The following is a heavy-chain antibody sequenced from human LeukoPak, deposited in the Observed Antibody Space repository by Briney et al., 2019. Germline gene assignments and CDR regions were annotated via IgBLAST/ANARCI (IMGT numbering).Heavy chain of an antibody. CDR1: GFTFSIYA. Sequence: GGSLRLSCGASGFTFSIYAMTWVRHAPGKGLEWGSGISGYDGRTYYAHSVNGRFTISTDNSKNTLYLQMNSLRAEDTAVYYCAKDRYSSGWYMDSWGQGTLVTVSS. CDR2: ISGYDGRT. V-gene: IGHV3-23*01. J-gene: IGHJ4*02. CDR3: AKDRYSSGWYMDS. D-gene: IGHD6-19*01.